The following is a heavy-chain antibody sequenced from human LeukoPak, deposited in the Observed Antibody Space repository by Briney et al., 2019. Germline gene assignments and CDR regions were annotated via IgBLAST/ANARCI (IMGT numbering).Heavy chain of an antibody. CDR3: ARVAGTYYYYGMDV. Sequence: PSETLSLTCTVSGGSISSYYWSWIRQPPGKGLEWIGYIYYSGSTNYNPSLKSRVTMSVDTSKNQFSLKLSSVTAADTAVYYCARVAGTYYYYGMDVWGQGTTVTVSS. CDR1: GGSISSYY. J-gene: IGHJ6*02. V-gene: IGHV4-59*12. D-gene: IGHD2-15*01. CDR2: IYYSGST.